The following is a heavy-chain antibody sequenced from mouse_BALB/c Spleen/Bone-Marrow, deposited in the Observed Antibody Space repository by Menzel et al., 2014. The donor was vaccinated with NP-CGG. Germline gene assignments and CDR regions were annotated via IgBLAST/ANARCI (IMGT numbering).Heavy chain of an antibody. J-gene: IGHJ3*01. Sequence: VKLMESGAELVKPGASVKMSCKASGYTFTSYWMHWVKQRPGQGLEWIGVIDPSDSYTSYNQKFKGKATLTVDTSSSTAYMQLSSLTSEDSAVYYCTRGDYRYPWFAYWGQGTLVTVSA. CDR1: GYTFTSYW. D-gene: IGHD2-14*01. CDR2: IDPSDSYT. V-gene: IGHV1S127*01. CDR3: TRGDYRYPWFAY.